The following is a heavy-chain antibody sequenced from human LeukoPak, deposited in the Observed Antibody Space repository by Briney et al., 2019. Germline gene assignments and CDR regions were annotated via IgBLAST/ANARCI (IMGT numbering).Heavy chain of an antibody. CDR1: GFTFSSYA. D-gene: IGHD3-10*01. Sequence: GGSLRLSCGASGFTFSSYAMSWVRQAPGKGLEWVSSISSSSSYIYYADSVKGRFTISRDNAKNSLYLQMNSLRAEDTAVYYCARDLWFGELLEGDYWGQGTLVTVSS. V-gene: IGHV3-21*01. J-gene: IGHJ4*02. CDR2: ISSSSSYI. CDR3: ARDLWFGELLEGDY.